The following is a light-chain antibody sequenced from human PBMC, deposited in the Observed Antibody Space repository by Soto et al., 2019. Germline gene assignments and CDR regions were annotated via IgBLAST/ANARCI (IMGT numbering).Light chain of an antibody. CDR1: QSVTNS. V-gene: IGKV3-15*01. J-gene: IGKJ1*01. CDR2: GAS. Sequence: IVLEQSPGTLSLSPGERASLSCRASQSVTNSFLAWYQQKPGQAPRLLIYGASTRATGIPARFSGSGSGTEFTLTISSLESDDFAVYYCQQYENWPRTFGQGSIVDIK. CDR3: QQYENWPRT.